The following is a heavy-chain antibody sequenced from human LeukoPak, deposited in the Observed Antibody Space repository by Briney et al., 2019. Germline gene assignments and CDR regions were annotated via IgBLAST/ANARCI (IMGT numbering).Heavy chain of an antibody. CDR2: INHSGST. Sequence: PSETLSLTCAVYGGSFSGYYWSWIRQPPGKGLEWIGEINHSGSTNYNPSLKSRVTISVDTSKNQFSPKLSSVTAADTAVYYCARGRRVLWFGESTYGMDVWGQGTTVTVSS. CDR1: GGSFSGYY. V-gene: IGHV4-34*01. J-gene: IGHJ6*02. D-gene: IGHD3-10*01. CDR3: ARGRRVLWFGESTYGMDV.